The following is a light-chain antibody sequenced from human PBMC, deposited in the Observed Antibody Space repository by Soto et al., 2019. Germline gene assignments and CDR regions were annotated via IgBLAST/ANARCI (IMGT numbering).Light chain of an antibody. CDR2: VAS. J-gene: IGKJ4*01. CDR3: QQYNVWPLT. V-gene: IGKV3-15*01. Sequence: EIVMTQSPATLSVSPGERATLSCRASQSVSSNFAWYQQKPGQTPKLLTYVASTRATGIPPRFRGSGSGTEFTLTISSLQSEDFAVYYCQQYNVWPLTFGGGTKVEFK. CDR1: QSVSSN.